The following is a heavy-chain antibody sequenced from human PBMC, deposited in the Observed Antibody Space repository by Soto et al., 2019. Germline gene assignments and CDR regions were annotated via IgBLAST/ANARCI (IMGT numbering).Heavy chain of an antibody. CDR3: ASSGYSYGQHPNWFDP. J-gene: IGHJ5*02. Sequence: PGGSLRLSCAASGFTFSNCWMSWVRQAPGKGLEWVANIKQDGTEKYYVDSVKGRFTISRDNAKNSLYLQMNSLRVEDTAVYYCASSGYSYGQHPNWFDPWGQGTLVTVSS. CDR1: GFTFSNCW. D-gene: IGHD5-18*01. CDR2: IKQDGTEK. V-gene: IGHV3-7*03.